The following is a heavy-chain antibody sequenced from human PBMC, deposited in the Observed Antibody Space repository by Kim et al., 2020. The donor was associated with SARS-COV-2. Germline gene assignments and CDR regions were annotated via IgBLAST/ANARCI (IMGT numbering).Heavy chain of an antibody. Sequence: GGSLRLSCAVSGFPVSRNYMNWVRQAPGKGLEWVSTIYDNGNTYYTDSVKGRFTISRDSSKNSLYLQMNGLRPEDTALYFCSRWGGSSEIDYWGQGTLAT. V-gene: IGHV3-66*02. J-gene: IGHJ4*02. CDR1: GFPVSRNY. CDR3: SRWGGSSEIDY. D-gene: IGHD6-13*01. CDR2: IYDNGNT.